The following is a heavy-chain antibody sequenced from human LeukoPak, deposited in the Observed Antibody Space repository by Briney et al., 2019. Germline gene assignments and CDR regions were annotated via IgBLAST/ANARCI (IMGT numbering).Heavy chain of an antibody. D-gene: IGHD1-26*01. V-gene: IGHV1-69*01. Sequence: SVTVSCKSSGGTFSIYAISWVRQAPGQGLEWMGGIIPIFGTASYAQKFQGRVTITADESTSTAYMDLSSLRSEDTALYYCARGLGGSYYWFDPWGQGTLVTVSS. CDR3: ARGLGGSYYWFDP. J-gene: IGHJ5*02. CDR1: GGTFSIYA. CDR2: IIPIFGTA.